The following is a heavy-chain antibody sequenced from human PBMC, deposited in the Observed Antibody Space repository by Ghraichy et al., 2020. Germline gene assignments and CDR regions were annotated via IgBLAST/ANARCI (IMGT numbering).Heavy chain of an antibody. J-gene: IGHJ2*01. Sequence: ASVKVSCKASGYTFTDYDINWVRQASGQGLEWLGWMSPKSGNTGSAQKLQGRVTMTSNTSIRTVYMELSSLTSEDTAVYFCARARAGVPDIWGRGTVVTVSS. D-gene: IGHD3-10*01. V-gene: IGHV1-8*01. CDR1: GYTFTDYD. CDR3: ARARAGVPDI. CDR2: MSPKSGNT.